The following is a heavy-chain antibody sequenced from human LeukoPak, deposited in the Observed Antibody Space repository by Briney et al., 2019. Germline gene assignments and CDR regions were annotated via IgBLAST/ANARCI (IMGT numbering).Heavy chain of an antibody. CDR1: GGSISRYY. V-gene: IGHV4-4*07. CDR2: INTSGNT. D-gene: IGHD3-3*01. J-gene: IGHJ6*03. CDR3: ARATSVYDLSLKCYYYMDV. Sequence: PSETLSLTCTVSGGSISRYYWSWIRQPAGKGLEWIGRINTSGNTKYNPSLESRVTMSVDKSKNQFSLKLSYVTAADTAVYYCARATSVYDLSLKCYYYMDVWGKGTTVTVSS.